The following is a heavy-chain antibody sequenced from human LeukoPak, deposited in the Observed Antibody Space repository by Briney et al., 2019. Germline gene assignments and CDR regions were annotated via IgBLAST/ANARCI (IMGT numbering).Heavy chain of an antibody. CDR2: H. Sequence: SQTLSLTCAISGDSVSSNSAGWSWIRQSPSRGLEWLEGHMKSRITISPDTSKNQFSLQLNSVTPEDTAVYYCARGGGAIDYWGQGTLVTVSS. J-gene: IGHJ4*02. V-gene: IGHV6-1*01. CDR1: GDSVSSNSAG. CDR3: ARGGGAIDY. D-gene: IGHD3-16*01.